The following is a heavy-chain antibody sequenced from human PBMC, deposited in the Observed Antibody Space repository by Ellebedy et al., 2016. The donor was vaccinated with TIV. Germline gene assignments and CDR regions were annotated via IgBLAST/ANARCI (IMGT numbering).Heavy chain of an antibody. CDR3: ARDNFRYYYFDY. Sequence: GESLKISXAASGFTFSSYAMHWVRQAPGKGLEWVAVISYDGSNKYYADSVKGRFTISRDNSKNTLYLQMNSLRAEDTAVYYCARDNFRYYYFDYWGQGTLVTVSS. D-gene: IGHD3-3*01. J-gene: IGHJ4*02. CDR1: GFTFSSYA. CDR2: ISYDGSNK. V-gene: IGHV3-30*14.